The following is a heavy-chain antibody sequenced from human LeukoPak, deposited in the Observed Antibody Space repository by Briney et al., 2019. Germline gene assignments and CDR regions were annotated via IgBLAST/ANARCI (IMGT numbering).Heavy chain of an antibody. D-gene: IGHD6-13*01. CDR1: GFTFSSYW. CDR2: INGDGSST. V-gene: IGHV3-74*01. J-gene: IGHJ4*02. Sequence: GGSLRLSCAASGFTFSSYWMHWVRQAPGKGLVWVSRINGDGSSTTYVDSVMGRFTISRDNAKNTLYLQMNSVRAEDTAVYYCARGNIAAAGIHYWGQGTLVIVST. CDR3: ARGNIAAAGIHY.